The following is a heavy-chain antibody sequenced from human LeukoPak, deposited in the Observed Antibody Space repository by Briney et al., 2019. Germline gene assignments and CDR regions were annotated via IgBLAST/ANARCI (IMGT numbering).Heavy chain of an antibody. V-gene: IGHV4-59*01. J-gene: IGHJ3*02. Sequence: SETLSLTCTVSGASIRSSYWSWIRQPPGKGLEWIGHIHYSGSTNYNPSLKSRVTISVDTSKNQFSLKLSSVTAADTAVYYCARVAPTLRFLESYAFDIWGQGAMVTASS. CDR2: IHYSGST. CDR3: ARVAPTLRFLESYAFDI. D-gene: IGHD3-3*01. CDR1: GASIRSSY.